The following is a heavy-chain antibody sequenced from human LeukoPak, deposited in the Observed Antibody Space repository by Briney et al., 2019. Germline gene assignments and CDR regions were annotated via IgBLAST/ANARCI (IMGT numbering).Heavy chain of an antibody. CDR3: SVAGTSYHYYGMDV. V-gene: IGHV4-34*01. CDR1: GGSFSGYY. Sequence: SETLSLTCAVYGGSFSGYYWSWIRQPPGKGLEWIGEINHSGSTNYNPSLKSRVTISVDTSKNQFSLKLSSVTAADTAVYYCSVAGTSYHYYGMDVWGQGTTVTVSS. D-gene: IGHD6-19*01. J-gene: IGHJ6*02. CDR2: INHSGST.